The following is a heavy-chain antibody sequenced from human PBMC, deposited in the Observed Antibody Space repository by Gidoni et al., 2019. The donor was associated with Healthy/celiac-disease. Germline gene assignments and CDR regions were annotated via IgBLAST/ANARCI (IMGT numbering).Heavy chain of an antibody. CDR3: AKAEYVAVAAY. J-gene: IGHJ4*02. CDR1: GFTFSSYG. CDR2: ISDDGSNK. D-gene: IGHD6-19*01. Sequence: QVQLVESGGGVVQPGRSLRLSCAASGFTFSSYGMHWVRQAPGKGLEWVAVISDDGSNKYYADSVKGRFTISRDNSKNTLYLQMNSLRAEDTAVYYCAKAEYVAVAAYWGQGTLVTVSS. V-gene: IGHV3-30*18.